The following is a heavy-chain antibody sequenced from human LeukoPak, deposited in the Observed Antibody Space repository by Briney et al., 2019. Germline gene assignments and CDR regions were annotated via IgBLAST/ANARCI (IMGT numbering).Heavy chain of an antibody. D-gene: IGHD3-10*01. CDR3: ARETITRVRGVIQNFHYMDV. J-gene: IGHJ6*03. CDR2: ISSSSSYI. Sequence: TGGSLRLSCAASGFTFSSYSMNWVRQAPGKGLEWVSSISSSSSYIYYADSVKGRFTISRDNAKNSLYLQMNSLRAEDTAVYYCARETITRVRGVIQNFHYMDVWGKGITVTVSS. V-gene: IGHV3-21*01. CDR1: GFTFSSYS.